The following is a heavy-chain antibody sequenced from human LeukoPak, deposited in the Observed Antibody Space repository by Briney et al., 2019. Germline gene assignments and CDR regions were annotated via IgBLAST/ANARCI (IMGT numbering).Heavy chain of an antibody. J-gene: IGHJ4*02. CDR3: ARGPGAAARDY. CDR1: GGSFSGYY. Sequence: SETLSLTCAVYGGSFSGYYWSWIRQPPGKGLEWIGEINHSGSTNYNPSLKSRVTISVDTSKNQFSLKLSSVTAADTAVYYCARGPGAAARDYWGQGTLVTVLS. CDR2: INHSGST. V-gene: IGHV4-34*01. D-gene: IGHD6-13*01.